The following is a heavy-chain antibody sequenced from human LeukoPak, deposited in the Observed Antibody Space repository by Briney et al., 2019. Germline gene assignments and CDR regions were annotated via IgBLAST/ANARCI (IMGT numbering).Heavy chain of an antibody. V-gene: IGHV4-61*09. CDR2: IYTTGKT. J-gene: IGHJ2*01. D-gene: IGHD3-9*01. Sequence: SQTLSLTCTVSDDSITSPNYYWSWVRQPAGKGLEWIGHIYTTGKTNYNPSFKSRVTMSIDTSKKHFSLKLTSVTAADTAMYYCARGVFDWIFSSYWYFDVWGRGTLVSVSS. CDR3: ARGVFDWIFSSYWYFDV. CDR1: DDSITSPNYY.